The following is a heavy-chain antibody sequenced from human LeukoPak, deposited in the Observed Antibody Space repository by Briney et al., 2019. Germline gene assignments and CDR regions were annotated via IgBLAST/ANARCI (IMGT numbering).Heavy chain of an antibody. D-gene: IGHD2-21*02. CDR3: ARGRGGGDRYHEY. J-gene: IGHJ4*02. V-gene: IGHV3-48*03. CDR1: GFTFSSYE. CDR2: ISNSGSTI. Sequence: PGGSLRLSCAASGFTFSSYEMNWVRQAPGMGLEWVSYISNSGSTIYYAESVKGRFTISRDNAKSSLYLQMNSLRAEDMAVYYCARGRGGGDRYHEYWGQGTLVTVSS.